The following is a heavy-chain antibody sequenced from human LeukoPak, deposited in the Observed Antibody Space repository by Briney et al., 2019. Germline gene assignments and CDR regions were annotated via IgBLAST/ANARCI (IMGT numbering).Heavy chain of an antibody. V-gene: IGHV3-53*01. D-gene: IGHD3-16*01. CDR2: IYSGGST. CDR1: GFTVSRNY. CDR3: ARDLGDGLGDY. Sequence: GSLRLSCVASGFTVSRNYMSWVRQAPGKGLEWVSVIYSGGSTYYADSVKGRFTISRDSSKNTLYLQMDSLRAGDTAVYYCARDLGDGLGDYWGQGTLVTVSS. J-gene: IGHJ4*02.